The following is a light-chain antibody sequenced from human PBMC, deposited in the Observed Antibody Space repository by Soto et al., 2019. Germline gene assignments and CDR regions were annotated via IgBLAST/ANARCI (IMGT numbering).Light chain of an antibody. CDR3: QQYGSSPTT. V-gene: IGKV3-20*01. Sequence: SVLTQAPGTLSLSPGERATLSCRASQSVSSSYLAWYQQKPGQAPRLLIYGASSRATGIPDRFSGCGSGTDFTLNISRLQTEEFAVYFCQQYGSSPTTFGKGTKVDIK. CDR2: GAS. CDR1: QSVSSSY. J-gene: IGKJ1*01.